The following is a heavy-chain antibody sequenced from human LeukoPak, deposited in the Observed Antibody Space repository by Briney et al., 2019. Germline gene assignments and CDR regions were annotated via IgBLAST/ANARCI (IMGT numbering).Heavy chain of an antibody. CDR1: GYTFTGYY. J-gene: IGHJ5*02. V-gene: IGHV1-18*04. Sequence: ASVTVSCKASGYTFTGYYMHWVRQAPGQGLEWMGWISACNGNTNYAQKLQGRVTMTTDTSTSTAYMELRSLRSDDTAVYYCARDGIIGTLAWFDPWGQGTLVTVSS. CDR2: ISACNGNT. CDR3: ARDGIIGTLAWFDP. D-gene: IGHD1-7*01.